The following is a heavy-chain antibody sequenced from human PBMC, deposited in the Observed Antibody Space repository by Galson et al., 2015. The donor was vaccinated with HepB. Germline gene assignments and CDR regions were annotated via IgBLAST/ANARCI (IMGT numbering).Heavy chain of an antibody. D-gene: IGHD3-9*01. CDR3: ARGTVLRYFDWLLSHYYFDY. V-gene: IGHV3-48*01. Sequence: SLRLSCAASGFSFSNYSMNWVRQAPGKGLEWVSHIGISSGTIYYADSVKGRFAISRDNAKNSLYLQMNSLRAEDTAVYYCARGTVLRYFDWLLSHYYFDYWGQGTLVTVSS. J-gene: IGHJ4*02. CDR2: IGISSGTI. CDR1: GFSFSNYS.